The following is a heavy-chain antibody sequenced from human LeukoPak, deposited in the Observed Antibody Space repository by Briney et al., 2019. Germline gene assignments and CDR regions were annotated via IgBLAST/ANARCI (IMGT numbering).Heavy chain of an antibody. CDR2: IYYSGST. CDR3: ARVGTYGSGSYLSWLDY. V-gene: IGHV4-59*01. D-gene: IGHD3-10*01. J-gene: IGHJ4*02. Sequence: PSETLSLTCTVSGDSISSYYWNWIRQPPGKGLEWIGYIYYSGSTNYNPSLKSRVTISVDTSKNQFSLKLSSVTAADTAVYYCARVGTYGSGSYLSWLDYWGQGTLVTVSS. CDR1: GDSISSYY.